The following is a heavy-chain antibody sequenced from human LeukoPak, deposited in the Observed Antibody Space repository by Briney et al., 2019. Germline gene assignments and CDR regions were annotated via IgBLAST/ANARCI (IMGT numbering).Heavy chain of an antibody. CDR1: GFTFSSFG. Sequence: GGSLRLSCAASGFTFSSFGMHWVRQAPGKGLEWVSVISIDGSNKDYADSVKGRFTISRDNSKNTLYLQMNSLRAEDTAIYYCAKDRRPRSIAAACDYWGQGTLVTVSS. CDR2: ISIDGSNK. J-gene: IGHJ4*02. D-gene: IGHD6-13*01. CDR3: AKDRRPRSIAAACDY. V-gene: IGHV3-30*18.